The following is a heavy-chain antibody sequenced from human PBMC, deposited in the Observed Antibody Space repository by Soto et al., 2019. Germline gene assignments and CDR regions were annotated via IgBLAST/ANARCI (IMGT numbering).Heavy chain of an antibody. CDR2: IYHIGSP. CDR3: VRDRALDSSGHWFDS. CDR1: GRPVSSGGYY. D-gene: IGHD6-19*01. V-gene: IGHV4-31*03. J-gene: IGHJ5*01. Sequence: QVQLQESGPGLVKPSQTLSLTCTVSGRPVSSGGYYWTWIRQFPGKGLEWIGYIYHIGSPSYNPARRSRFSISLDASKNHFSLNLTSVTAADTAIYYCVRDRALDSSGHWFDSWGQGTLVTVSS.